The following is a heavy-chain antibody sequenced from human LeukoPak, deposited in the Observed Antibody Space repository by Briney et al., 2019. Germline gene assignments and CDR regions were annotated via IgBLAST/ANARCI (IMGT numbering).Heavy chain of an antibody. J-gene: IGHJ4*02. CDR1: GYTFTSYA. D-gene: IGHD6-13*01. Sequence: GASVKVSCKASGYTFTSYAMHWVRRAPGQRLEWMGWINAGNGNTKYSQKFQGRVTITRDTSASTAYMELSSLRSDDTAVYYCARYSSSWYNLDYWGQGTLVTGSS. CDR2: INAGNGNT. V-gene: IGHV1-3*01. CDR3: ARYSSSWYNLDY.